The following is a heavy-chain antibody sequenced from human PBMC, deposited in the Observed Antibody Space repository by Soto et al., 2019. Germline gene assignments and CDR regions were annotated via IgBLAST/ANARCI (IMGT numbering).Heavy chain of an antibody. D-gene: IGHD3-22*01. Sequence: KTGGSLRLSCAASGFTFSNAWMSWVRQAPGKGLEWVGRIKSKTDGGTTDYAAPVKGRFTISRDDSKNTLYLQMNSLKTEDTAVYYCTTDWTMIVSYYYGMDVWGQGTTVTV. CDR2: IKSKTDGGTT. V-gene: IGHV3-15*01. J-gene: IGHJ6*02. CDR3: TTDWTMIVSYYYGMDV. CDR1: GFTFSNAW.